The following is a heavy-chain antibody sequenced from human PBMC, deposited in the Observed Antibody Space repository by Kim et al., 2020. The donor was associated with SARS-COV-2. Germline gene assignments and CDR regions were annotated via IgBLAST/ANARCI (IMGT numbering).Heavy chain of an antibody. CDR3: AKDSSGYSSSWYLEFFD. D-gene: IGHD6-13*01. V-gene: IGHV3-30*18. CDR1: GFTFSSYG. J-gene: IGHJ4*01. CDR2: ISYDGSNK. Sequence: GGSLRLSCAASGFTFSSYGMHWVRQAPGKGLEWVALISYDGSNKYYADSVKGRFTISRDNSKNTLYLQMNSLRAEDTSVYYCAKDSSGYSSSWYLEFFD.